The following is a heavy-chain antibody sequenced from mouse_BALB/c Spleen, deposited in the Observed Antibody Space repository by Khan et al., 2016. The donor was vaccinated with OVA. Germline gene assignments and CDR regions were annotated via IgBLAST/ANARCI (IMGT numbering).Heavy chain of an antibody. J-gene: IGHJ2*01. V-gene: IGHV3-2*02. CDR2: ISYSGRT. D-gene: IGHD1-1*01. CDR1: GYSITSDYA. Sequence: QLQESGPGLVKPSQSLSLTCTVTGYSITSDYAWNWIRQFPGNKLEWMGYISYSGRTRYNPSLKSRISITRDTSKNQFFLQLNSLTTEDTATYYCARSVTITTVVATDFDYWGQGTTLTVSS. CDR3: ARSVTITTVVATDFDY.